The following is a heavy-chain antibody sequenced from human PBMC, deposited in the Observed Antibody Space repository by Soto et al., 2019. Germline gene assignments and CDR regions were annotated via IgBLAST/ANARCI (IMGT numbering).Heavy chain of an antibody. Sequence: SETLSLTCTVSGGSISSGGYYWRWTRQHPGKGLEWIGYIYYSGSTYYNPSLKSRVTISVDTSKNQFSLKLSSVTAADTAVYYCASSTYYYYGMDVWGQGTTVTV. CDR1: GGSISSGGYY. V-gene: IGHV4-31*03. D-gene: IGHD4-17*01. CDR2: IYYSGST. CDR3: ASSTYYYYGMDV. J-gene: IGHJ6*02.